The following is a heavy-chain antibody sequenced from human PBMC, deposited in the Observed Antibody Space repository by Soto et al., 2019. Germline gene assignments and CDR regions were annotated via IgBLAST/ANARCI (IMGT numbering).Heavy chain of an antibody. CDR1: GYTFTSYG. J-gene: IGHJ4*02. D-gene: IGHD1-26*01. Sequence: QVQLVQSGAEVKKPGASVKVSCKASGYTFTSYGISWVRQAPGQGLEWMGWISANNGNTNYAQKLQGRVTMTTDTSTSTANKALRSLRADDTAVYYCARDRGSYALDYWGQGPLVTVSS. CDR3: ARDRGSYALDY. CDR2: ISANNGNT. V-gene: IGHV1-18*01.